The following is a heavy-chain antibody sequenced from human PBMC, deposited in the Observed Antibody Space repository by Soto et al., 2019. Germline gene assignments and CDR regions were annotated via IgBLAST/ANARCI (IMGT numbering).Heavy chain of an antibody. J-gene: IGHJ4*02. Sequence: SVKVSCKASGGTFSSYAISWVRQAPGQGLEWMGGIIPIFGTANYAQKFQGRVTITADESTSTAYMELSSLRSEDTAVYYCARGSLVVPADGYLDYWGQGTLVTVSS. CDR1: GGTFSSYA. D-gene: IGHD2-2*01. CDR3: ARGSLVVPADGYLDY. CDR2: IIPIFGTA. V-gene: IGHV1-69*13.